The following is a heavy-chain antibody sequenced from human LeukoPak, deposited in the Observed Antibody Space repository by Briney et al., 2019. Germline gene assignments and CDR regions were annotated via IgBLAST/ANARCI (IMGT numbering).Heavy chain of an antibody. CDR3: ARGVRGCSGGSCYFGFNYYYYMDV. CDR1: GYTFTSYD. Sequence: ASVKVSCKASGYTFTSYDINWVRQATGQGLEWMGWVNPNSGNTGYAQKFQGRVTMTRNTSISTAYMELSSLRSEDTAVYYCARGVRGCSGGSCYFGFNYYYYMDVWGKGTTVTVSS. V-gene: IGHV1-8*01. CDR2: VNPNSGNT. D-gene: IGHD2-15*01. J-gene: IGHJ6*03.